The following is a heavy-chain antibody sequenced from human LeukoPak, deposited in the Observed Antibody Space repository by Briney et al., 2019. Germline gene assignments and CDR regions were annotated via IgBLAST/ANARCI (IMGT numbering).Heavy chain of an antibody. D-gene: IGHD5-24*01. V-gene: IGHV1-46*01. CDR2: INPSDGST. CDR3: ARDVAREFDY. Sequence: GSSVKVSCKASGGTFSSYAISWVRQAPGQGLEWMGVINPSDGSTNYAQKFQGRVTMTRDTSTSTVYMELSSLRSEDTAVYYCARDVAREFDYWGQGTLVSVSS. J-gene: IGHJ4*02. CDR1: GGTFSSYA.